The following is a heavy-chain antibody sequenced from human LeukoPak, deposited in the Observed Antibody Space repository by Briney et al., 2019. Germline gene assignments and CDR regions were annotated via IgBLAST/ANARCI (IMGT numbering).Heavy chain of an antibody. J-gene: IGHJ4*02. D-gene: IGHD2-21*02. V-gene: IGHV3-53*01. CDR2: IHRGINI. Sequence: GGSLRLSCAAFGLTVSSNYMSWVRQAPGKGLEWVSAIHRGININYADSVKGRFTISRDNSKNTLYLQMSNLRAEDTAVYYCRICGGDCSLIDCWGQGTLVTVSS. CDR3: RICGGDCSLIDC. CDR1: GLTVSSNY.